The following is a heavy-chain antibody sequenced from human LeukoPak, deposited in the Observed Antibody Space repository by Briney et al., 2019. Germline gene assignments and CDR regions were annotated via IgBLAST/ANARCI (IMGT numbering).Heavy chain of an antibody. CDR3: TRDGPQKRLHFDY. CDR1: GFTVSSNY. CDR2: INSDGSST. Sequence: GGSLRLSCAASGFTVSSNYMSWVRQDPGKGLVWVSRINSDGSSTSHADSVKGRFTISRDNAKNMLYLQMNSLRAEDTAVYYCTRDGPQKRLHFDYWGQGILVTVSS. V-gene: IGHV3-74*01. D-gene: IGHD5-12*01. J-gene: IGHJ4*02.